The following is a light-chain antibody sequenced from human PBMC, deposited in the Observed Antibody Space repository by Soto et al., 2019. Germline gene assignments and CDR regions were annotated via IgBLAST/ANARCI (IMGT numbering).Light chain of an antibody. CDR2: ECT. CDR1: SSDVGSYDL. CDR3: CSYAGRNTSVV. Sequence: QSALTQPASVSGCPGQSIIISCTGTSSDVGSYDLVYWYRQRPGKAPKLMIYECTKRPSGVSNRYSASKSGNTASLTISGLQAEDEADYFCCSYAGRNTSVVFGGGTKLTVL. V-gene: IGLV2-23*01. J-gene: IGLJ2*01.